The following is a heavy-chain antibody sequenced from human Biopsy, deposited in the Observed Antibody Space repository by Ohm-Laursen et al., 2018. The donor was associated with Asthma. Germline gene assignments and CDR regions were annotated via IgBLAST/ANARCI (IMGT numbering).Heavy chain of an antibody. CDR1: GFTFRSYA. CDR2: GGSYYDGGLK. CDR3: ARDVMEWYLPAFDF. J-gene: IGHJ4*02. D-gene: IGHD3-3*01. Sequence: SLRFSCAATGFTFRSYAMHWVRQAPGKGLEWVAVGGSYYDGGLKYYADSVDGRFTVSRDDSKNTLYLQMNSLRPDDTAVYYCARDVMEWYLPAFDFWGQGTLVTVSS. V-gene: IGHV3-30-3*01.